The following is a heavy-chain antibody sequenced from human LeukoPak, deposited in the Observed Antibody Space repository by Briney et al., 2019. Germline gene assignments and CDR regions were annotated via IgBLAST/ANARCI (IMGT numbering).Heavy chain of an antibody. Sequence: SETLSLTCTVSGGSISIYYWSWIRQPPGKGLEWIGYIYYSGSTNYNPSLKSRVTISVDTSKNQFSLKLSSVTAADTAVYYCARQGYGGNYYYGMDVWGQGTTVTVSS. CDR3: ARQGYGGNYYYGMDV. V-gene: IGHV4-59*08. CDR2: IYYSGST. J-gene: IGHJ6*02. D-gene: IGHD4-17*01. CDR1: GGSISIYY.